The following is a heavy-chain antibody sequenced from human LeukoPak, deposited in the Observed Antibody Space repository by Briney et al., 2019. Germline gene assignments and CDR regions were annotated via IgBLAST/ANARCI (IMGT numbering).Heavy chain of an antibody. V-gene: IGHV3-15*01. CDR2: IKSKTDGGTT. Sequence: GGSLRLSCAASGFSISSYAMSWVRQAPGKGPEWVGRIKSKTDGGTTDYAAPVKGRFTISRDDSKNTLYLQMNSLKTEDTAVYYCTTESELNVFDYWGQGTLVTVSS. D-gene: IGHD1-1*01. CDR1: GFSISSYA. J-gene: IGHJ4*02. CDR3: TTESELNVFDY.